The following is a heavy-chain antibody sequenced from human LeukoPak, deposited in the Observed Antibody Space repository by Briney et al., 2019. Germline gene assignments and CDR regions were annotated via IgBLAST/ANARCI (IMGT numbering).Heavy chain of an antibody. V-gene: IGHV4-38-2*01. D-gene: IGHD1/OR15-1a*01. CDR2: ISHTGNT. CDR1: GYSISSGYY. Sequence: PSETLSLTCAVSGYSISSGYYWGWIRQPPGKGLEWIGNISHTGNTYYTPSLKSRITISLDTSKNQFSLKLTSVTAADTAVYFCAGGYDYNWNNGDFFDFWGQGTPVTVSS. CDR3: AGGYDYNWNNGDFFDF. J-gene: IGHJ4*02.